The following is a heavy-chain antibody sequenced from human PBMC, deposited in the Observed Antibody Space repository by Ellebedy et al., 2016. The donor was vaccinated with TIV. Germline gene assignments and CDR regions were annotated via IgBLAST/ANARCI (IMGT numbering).Heavy chain of an antibody. CDR1: GFTFTRYL. V-gene: IGHV3-74*01. Sequence: GGSLRLSCAASGFTFTRYLMHWVRQAPGKGLVWLARINGDGTTTTYADSVKGRFIISRDNAENTLNLQMSSLRAEDTALYYCARHSGGHGFDIWGQGTMVTVSP. CDR3: ARHSGGHGFDI. J-gene: IGHJ3*02. D-gene: IGHD2-21*01. CDR2: INGDGTTT.